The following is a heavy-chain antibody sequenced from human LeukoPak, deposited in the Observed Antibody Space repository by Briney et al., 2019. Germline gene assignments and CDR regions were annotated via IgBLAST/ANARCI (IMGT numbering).Heavy chain of an antibody. D-gene: IGHD5-24*01. J-gene: IGHJ4*02. Sequence: GASVKVSCRASGYTFTSYDINWVRQATGQGLEWMGWMNPNSGNTGYAQKCQGRVTMTRNTSISTAYMELSSLRSGDTAVYYCARGVVEMATIGEVDYWGQGTLVTVSS. CDR2: MNPNSGNT. CDR3: ARGVVEMATIGEVDY. CDR1: GYTFTSYD. V-gene: IGHV1-8*01.